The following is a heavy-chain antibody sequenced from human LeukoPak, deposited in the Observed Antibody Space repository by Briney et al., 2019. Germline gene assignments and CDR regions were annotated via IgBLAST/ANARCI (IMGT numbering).Heavy chain of an antibody. Sequence: ASVKVSCKASGYTFTSYGINWVRQAPGQGLEWMGWISTYNGNTNYAQKLQGRVTMTTDTSTSTAYMELRSLRSDDTAVYYCARHSTGPVAGDYWGQGTLVTVSS. D-gene: IGHD6-19*01. CDR1: GYTFTSYG. J-gene: IGHJ4*02. V-gene: IGHV1-18*01. CDR2: ISTYNGNT. CDR3: ARHSTGPVAGDY.